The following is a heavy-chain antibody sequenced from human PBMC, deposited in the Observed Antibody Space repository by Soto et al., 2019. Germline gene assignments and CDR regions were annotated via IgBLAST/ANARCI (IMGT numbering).Heavy chain of an antibody. J-gene: IGHJ4*02. V-gene: IGHV3-23*01. CDR1: GFTFSSYA. CDR3: ANGNSGYDSLYDY. D-gene: IGHD5-12*01. Sequence: EVQLLESGGGLVQPGGSLRLSCAASGFTFSSYAMSWVRQAPGKGLEWVSAISGSGGSTYYADSVKGRFTISRDNSKNTLYLQINSLRAEDTAVYYCANGNSGYDSLYDYWGQGTLVTVSS. CDR2: ISGSGGST.